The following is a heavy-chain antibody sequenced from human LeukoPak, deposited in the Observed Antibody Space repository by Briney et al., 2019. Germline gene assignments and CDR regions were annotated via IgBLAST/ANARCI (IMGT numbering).Heavy chain of an antibody. CDR1: GFTFSDYY. CDR3: ARDQGYCSGGSCYSAHYYYYGMDV. Sequence: GGSLRLSCAASGFTFSDYYMSWIRQAPGKGLEWVSYISSSSSYTNYADSVKGRFTISRDNAKNSLYLQMNSLRAEDTAVYYCARDQGYCSGGSCYSAHYYYYGMDVWGKGTTVTFSS. J-gene: IGHJ6*04. D-gene: IGHD2-15*01. CDR2: ISSSSSYT. V-gene: IGHV3-11*06.